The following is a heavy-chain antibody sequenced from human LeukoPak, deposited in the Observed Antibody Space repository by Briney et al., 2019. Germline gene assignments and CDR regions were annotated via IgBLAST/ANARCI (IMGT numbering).Heavy chain of an antibody. D-gene: IGHD6-13*01. V-gene: IGHV3-53*01. CDR3: AKGEPSSSWYEGLGLWYYYYYMDV. CDR1: GFTVSNKY. Sequence: GGSLRLSCAASGFTVSNKYMTWVRQAPGKGLEWVSLIYSDGCTYYADSVKGRCTISRDNSKNTLYLQMNSLRVEDTAVYYCAKGEPSSSWYEGLGLWYYYYYMDVWGKGTTVTISS. CDR2: IYSDGCT. J-gene: IGHJ6*03.